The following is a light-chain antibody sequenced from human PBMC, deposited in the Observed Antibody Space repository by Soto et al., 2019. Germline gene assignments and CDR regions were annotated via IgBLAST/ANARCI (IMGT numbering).Light chain of an antibody. CDR1: QSVSLS. V-gene: IGKV3D-15*01. CDR3: QQYNNWPPIT. Sequence: EIVLTQSPATLSLSPGGRATLSCRASQSVSLSLAWYQQRPGQAPRLLIYGASSRATGIPDRFSGSESGTDFTLTISSLQSEDFAVYYCQQYNNWPPITFGQGARLEI. J-gene: IGKJ5*01. CDR2: GAS.